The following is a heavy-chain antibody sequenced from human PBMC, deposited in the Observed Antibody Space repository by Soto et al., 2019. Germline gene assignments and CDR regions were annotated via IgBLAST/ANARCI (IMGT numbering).Heavy chain of an antibody. V-gene: IGHV1-69*02. J-gene: IGHJ6*02. CDR2: IIPILNIA. D-gene: IGHD6-6*01. CDR3: ARRPHGMDV. Sequence: QVHLVQSGAEVKKPGSSVKVSCKASGGTFSNYTINWVRQAPGQGLEWMGRIIPILNIANYAQNFQGRVTITADKSTSTASMELSSLRSEDTAIYYCARRPHGMDVGGQGPTVTVSS. CDR1: GGTFSNYT.